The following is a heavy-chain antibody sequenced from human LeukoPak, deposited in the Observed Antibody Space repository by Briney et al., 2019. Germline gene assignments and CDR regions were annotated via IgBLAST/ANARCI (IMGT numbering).Heavy chain of an antibody. CDR2: IKQDGSEK. V-gene: IGHV3-7*01. CDR1: GFTFSSYW. CDR3: ARELQLGYCTGGVCRSFDY. Sequence: GGFLSLSCAASGFTFSSYWMSRVRLAPGKGLEWVANIKQDGSEKYYVDSVKGRFTISRDNAKNSLYLQMNSLRAEDTAVYYCARELQLGYCTGGVCRSFDYWGQGTLVTVSS. J-gene: IGHJ4*02. D-gene: IGHD2-8*02.